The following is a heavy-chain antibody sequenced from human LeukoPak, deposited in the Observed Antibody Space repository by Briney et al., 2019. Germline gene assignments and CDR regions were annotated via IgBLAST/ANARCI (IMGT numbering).Heavy chain of an antibody. CDR1: GFTFSSYW. J-gene: IGHJ2*01. Sequence: GGSLRLSCAASGFTFSSYWVHWVRQAPGKGLVWVSRINSDGSSATYADSVKGRFTISRDNAKNTLYLQMNSLRAEDTAVYYCARVRSYWYFDLWGRGTLVTVSS. V-gene: IGHV3-74*01. CDR2: INSDGSSA. CDR3: ARVRSYWYFDL.